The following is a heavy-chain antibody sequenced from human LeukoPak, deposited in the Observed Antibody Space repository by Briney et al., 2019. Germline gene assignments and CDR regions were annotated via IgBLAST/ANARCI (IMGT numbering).Heavy chain of an antibody. D-gene: IGHD3-10*01. CDR3: ARVCPPTPPLYYYGSGSSSEVNDY. Sequence: GASVKVSCKSSGYTFTGYYMHWVRQAPGQGLEWMGWINPNIGGTNYAQKFRSRDTITRDTSISTAYMELSRDKSDDTAVYYRARVCPPTPPLYYYGSGSSSEVNDYWGQGTLVTVSS. CDR1: GYTFTGYY. V-gene: IGHV1-2*02. J-gene: IGHJ4*02. CDR2: INPNIGGT.